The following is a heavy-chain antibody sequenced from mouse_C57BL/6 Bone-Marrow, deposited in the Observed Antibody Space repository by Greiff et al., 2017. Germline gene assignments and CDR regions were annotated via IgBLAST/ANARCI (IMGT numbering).Heavy chain of an antibody. CDR2: INPYNGGT. V-gene: IGHV1-19*01. D-gene: IGHD2-3*01. Sequence: VHVKQSGPVLVKPGASVKMSCKASGYTFTDYYMNWVKQSHGKSLEWIGVINPYNGGTSYNQKFKGKATLTVDKSSSTAYMELNSLTSEDSAVYYCARFDGYPHYYAMDYWGQGTSVTGSS. CDR1: GYTFTDYY. CDR3: ARFDGYPHYYAMDY. J-gene: IGHJ4*01.